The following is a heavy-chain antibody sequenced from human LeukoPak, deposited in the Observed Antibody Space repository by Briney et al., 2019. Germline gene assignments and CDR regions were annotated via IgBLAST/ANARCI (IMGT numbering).Heavy chain of an antibody. CDR2: INPNSGGT. J-gene: IGHJ3*02. CDR3: ARGFREKYQLLFAFDI. V-gene: IGHV1-2*02. CDR1: GYTFTGYY. Sequence: GASVKVSCKASGYTFTGYYMHWVRQAPGQGLEWMGWINPNSGGTNYAQKFQGRVTMTRDTSISTAYMELSRLRSDDTAVHYCARGFREKYQLLFAFDIWGQGTMVTVSS. D-gene: IGHD2-2*01.